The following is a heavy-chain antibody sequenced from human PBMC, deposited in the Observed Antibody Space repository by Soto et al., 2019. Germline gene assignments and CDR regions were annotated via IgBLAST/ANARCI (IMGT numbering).Heavy chain of an antibody. CDR1: GFTFGSYA. Sequence: GGSLRLSCAASGFTFGSYAMSWVRQAPGKGLEWVSGISGSGVSSYYADSVKGRFTISRDNSKNTLYLQMNSLRAEDTAVYYCAKAAVADDFDYWGRGTLVTGSS. CDR3: AKAAVADDFDY. D-gene: IGHD6-19*01. CDR2: ISGSGVSS. V-gene: IGHV3-23*01. J-gene: IGHJ4*02.